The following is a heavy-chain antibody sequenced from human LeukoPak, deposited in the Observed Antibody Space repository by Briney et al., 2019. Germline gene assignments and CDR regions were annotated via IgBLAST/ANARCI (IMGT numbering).Heavy chain of an antibody. V-gene: IGHV3-23*01. CDR3: AKWGDYDVLTGYYVPDY. Sequence: GGSLRLSCAASGFTFSNYAMSWVRQAPGKGLEWVSAILGSGSSTYHADSVKGRFTVSRDNSKSTLYLQMNSLRAEDTALYYCAKWGDYDVLTGYYVPDYWGQGTLVTVSS. CDR1: GFTFSNYA. D-gene: IGHD3-9*01. CDR2: ILGSGSST. J-gene: IGHJ4*02.